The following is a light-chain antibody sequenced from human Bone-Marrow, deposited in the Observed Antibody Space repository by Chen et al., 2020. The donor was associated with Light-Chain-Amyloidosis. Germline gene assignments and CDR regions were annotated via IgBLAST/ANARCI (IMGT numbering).Light chain of an antibody. V-gene: IGLV3-21*02. J-gene: IGLJ3*02. Sequence: SYVLTQPSSVSVAPGETARLTCGGDNIGYKGVHWYQLKPGQAPVLVVYDDIDRPSGIPERFSGSNSGNTATLTISRVEAGDEADYYCQVWDRSSDRPVFGGGTKLTVL. CDR2: DDI. CDR1: NIGYKG. CDR3: QVWDRSSDRPV.